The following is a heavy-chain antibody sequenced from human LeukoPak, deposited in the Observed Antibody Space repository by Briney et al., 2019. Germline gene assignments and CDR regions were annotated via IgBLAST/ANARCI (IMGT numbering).Heavy chain of an antibody. J-gene: IGHJ4*02. CDR3: ARPYSSGWYGDFDY. CDR1: GFSFSSYA. CDR2: ISYDGSNK. Sequence: GRSLRLSCAASGFSFSSYAMHWVRQAPGKGLGWVAVISYDGSNKYYADSVKGRFTISRDNSKNTLYLQMNSLRAEDTAVYYCARPYSSGWYGDFDYWGQGTLVTVSS. V-gene: IGHV3-30-3*01. D-gene: IGHD6-19*01.